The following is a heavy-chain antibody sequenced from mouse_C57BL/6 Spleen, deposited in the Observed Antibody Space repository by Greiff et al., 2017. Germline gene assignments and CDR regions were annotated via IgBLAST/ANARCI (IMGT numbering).Heavy chain of an antibody. D-gene: IGHD1-3*01. Sequence: VQLQQSGPELVKPGASVKISCKASGYSFTDYNMNWVKQSNGTSLEWIGVINPNYGTTSYNQKFKGKATLTVDQSSSTAYMQRNSLTSEDSAVYYGARATSGDKQLAYWGQGTLVTVSA. CDR1: GYSFTDYN. CDR3: ARATSGDKQLAY. J-gene: IGHJ3*01. V-gene: IGHV1-39*01. CDR2: INPNYGTT.